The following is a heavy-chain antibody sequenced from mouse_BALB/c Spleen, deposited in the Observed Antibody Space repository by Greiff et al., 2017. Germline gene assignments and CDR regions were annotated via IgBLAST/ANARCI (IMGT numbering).Heavy chain of an antibody. CDR2: ISSGSSTI. V-gene: IGHV5-17*02. J-gene: IGHJ4*01. D-gene: IGHD1-1*01. Sequence: EVKLVESGGGLVQPGGSRKLSCAASGFTFSSFGMHWVRQAPEKGLEWVAYISSGSSTIYYADTVKGRFTISRDNPKNTLFLQMTSLRSEDTAMYYCARVTTGNYAMDYWGQGTSVTVSS. CDR1: GFTFSSFG. CDR3: ARVTTGNYAMDY.